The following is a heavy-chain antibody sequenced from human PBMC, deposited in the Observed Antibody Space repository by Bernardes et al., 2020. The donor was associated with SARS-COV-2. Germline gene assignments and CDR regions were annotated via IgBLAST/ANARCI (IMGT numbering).Heavy chain of an antibody. CDR3: ARDYIAARPWWNYYYYMDV. J-gene: IGHJ6*03. D-gene: IGHD6-6*01. Sequence: SETLSLTCAVYGGSFSGYYWSWIRQPPGKGLEWIGEINHSGSTNYNPSLKSRVTISVDTSKNQFSLKLSSVTAADTAVYYCARDYIAARPWWNYYYYMDVWGKGTTVTVSS. CDR1: GGSFSGYY. CDR2: INHSGST. V-gene: IGHV4-34*01.